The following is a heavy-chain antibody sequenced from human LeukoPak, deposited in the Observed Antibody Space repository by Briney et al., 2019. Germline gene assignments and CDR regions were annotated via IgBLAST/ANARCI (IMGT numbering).Heavy chain of an antibody. Sequence: GESLKISCKASGYSFTTYWIGWVRQMPGKGLEWMGIIYPGDSDTRYSPSFQGQVTLSADKSTNTAHLQWSSLKASDTAIYYCARRQDSGYDFDFWGQGTLVTVSS. CDR2: IYPGDSDT. D-gene: IGHD5-12*01. J-gene: IGHJ4*02. V-gene: IGHV5-51*01. CDR3: ARRQDSGYDFDF. CDR1: GYSFTTYW.